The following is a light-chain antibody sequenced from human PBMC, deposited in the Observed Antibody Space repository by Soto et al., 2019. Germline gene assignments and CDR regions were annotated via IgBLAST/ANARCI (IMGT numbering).Light chain of an antibody. V-gene: IGKV3-15*01. J-gene: IGKJ4*02. Sequence: EIVMTQSPATLSVSPGEPATLSCMDSQSVGGAVAWDQHKPCQAPRLLIVCAFIRATGVPGRFSGGGSGTEFTLSLSGRQSEAWAVYACQQYINWHPLTFGGGTTVEIK. CDR2: CAF. CDR3: QQYINWHPLT. CDR1: QSVGGA.